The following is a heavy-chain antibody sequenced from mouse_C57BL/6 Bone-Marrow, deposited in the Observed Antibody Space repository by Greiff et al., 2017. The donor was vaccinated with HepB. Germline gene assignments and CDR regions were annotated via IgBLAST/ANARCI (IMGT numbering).Heavy chain of an antibody. V-gene: IGHV7-1*01. Sequence: EVKLVESGGGLVQSGRSLRLSCATSGFTFSDFYMEWVRQAPGKGLEWIAASRNKANDYTTEYSASVKGRFIVSRDTSQSILYLQMNALRAEDTAIYYCARDAAGYDYDGYYAMDYWGQGTSVTVSS. D-gene: IGHD2-4*01. J-gene: IGHJ4*01. CDR3: ARDAAGYDYDGYYAMDY. CDR1: GFTFSDFY. CDR2: SRNKANDYTT.